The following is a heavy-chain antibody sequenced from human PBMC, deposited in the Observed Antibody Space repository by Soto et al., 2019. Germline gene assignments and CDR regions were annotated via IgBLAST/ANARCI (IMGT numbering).Heavy chain of an antibody. CDR2: ISHSGIT. V-gene: IGHV4-4*02. CDR3: ARVRYDRSGFDH. J-gene: IGHJ4*02. CDR1: GDSIIRSHW. D-gene: IGHD3-22*01. Sequence: QVQLQESGPGLVRPSGALSVTCAVSGDSIIRSHWWCWVRQSPGKGLEWIGEISHSGITNYNPSLKSRVTISGDKSKNQLALKLTSVTAADTAVYYCARVRYDRSGFDHWGQGTLVSVSS.